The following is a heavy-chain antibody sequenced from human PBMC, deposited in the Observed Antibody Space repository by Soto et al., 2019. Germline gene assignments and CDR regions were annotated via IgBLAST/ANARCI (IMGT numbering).Heavy chain of an antibody. CDR1: GFTFSSYT. CDR2: ISGNGGST. CDR3: ARRATYYYFDL. J-gene: IGHJ2*01. V-gene: IGHV3-64*01. Sequence: EVQLVESGGGLVQPGGSLRLSCAASGFTFSSYTMHWVRQAPGKGLECVSSISGNGGSTDYANSVKGRFKITRDNSKNTLFLQMGSLRVEDMAVYYCARRATYYYFDLWGRGTLVTVSS.